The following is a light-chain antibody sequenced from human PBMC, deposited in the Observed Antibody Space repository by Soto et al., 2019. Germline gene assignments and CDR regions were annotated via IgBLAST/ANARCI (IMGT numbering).Light chain of an antibody. J-gene: IGKJ4*01. CDR2: DTS. Sequence: DIVLTQSPATLSLSPGERATLSCRVSQSVSNYVAWYQQKPGQAPRLLIYDTSHRASDAPVRFSGSGSGTDFALSISSLEPEDFALYYCQQRGNWPPTFGGGTKVEIK. V-gene: IGKV3-11*01. CDR3: QQRGNWPPT. CDR1: QSVSNY.